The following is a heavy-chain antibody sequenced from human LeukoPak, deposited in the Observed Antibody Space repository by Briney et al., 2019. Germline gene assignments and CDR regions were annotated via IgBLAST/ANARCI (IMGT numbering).Heavy chain of an antibody. D-gene: IGHD2-2*01. CDR3: ATEGKKQLLQGDAFDV. V-gene: IGHV1-24*01. Sequence: ASVKVSCKVSGYTLAELSIHWVRQTPGKGLEWMGGSNLDHGETVYALNFQGRVTMTEETSTGTAYMEVSTLRSDDTAVYYCATEGKKQLLQGDAFDVWGQGTMISVSS. CDR2: SNLDHGET. J-gene: IGHJ3*01. CDR1: GYTLAELS.